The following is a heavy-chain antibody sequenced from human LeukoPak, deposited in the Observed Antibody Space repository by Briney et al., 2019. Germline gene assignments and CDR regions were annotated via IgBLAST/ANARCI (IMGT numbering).Heavy chain of an antibody. V-gene: IGHV3-33*08. CDR2: IWYDGSNK. D-gene: IGHD4-17*01. Sequence: GGSLRLSCATSGFIFSNYWMTWVRQAPGKGLEWVAVIWYDGSNKYYADSVKGRFTISRDNSKNTLYLQMNSLRAEDTAVYYCARERGGDYVHYYYGMDVWGQGTTVTVSS. J-gene: IGHJ6*02. CDR3: ARERGGDYVHYYYGMDV. CDR1: GFIFSNYW.